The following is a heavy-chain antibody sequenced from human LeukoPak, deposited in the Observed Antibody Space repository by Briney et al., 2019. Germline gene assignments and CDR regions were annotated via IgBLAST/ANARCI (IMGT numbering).Heavy chain of an antibody. J-gene: IGHJ4*02. V-gene: IGHV4-39*07. CDR3: ARARGRFPFDY. Sequence: PSETLSLTCTVSGGSISSSSYYWGWIRQPPGNGLEWIGSIYYSGSTYYNPSLKSRVTISVDTSKNQFSLKLSSVTAADTAVYYCARARGRFPFDYWGQGTLVTVSS. CDR2: IYYSGST. CDR1: GGSISSSSYY. D-gene: IGHD3-16*01.